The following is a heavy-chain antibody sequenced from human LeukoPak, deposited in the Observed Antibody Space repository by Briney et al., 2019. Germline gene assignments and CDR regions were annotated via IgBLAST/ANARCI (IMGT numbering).Heavy chain of an antibody. CDR2: ISGSGGRT. CDR3: TRKTPGRTPFGY. Sequence: PGGSLRLSCAASGFTFSSYAMSWVRQAPGKGLEWVSGISGSGGRTYYADSVKGRFTISRDNSKNTLYLQMDSLRAEDTAIYYCTRKTPGRTPFGYWGQGILVTVSS. V-gene: IGHV3-23*01. D-gene: IGHD2-15*01. J-gene: IGHJ4*02. CDR1: GFTFSSYA.